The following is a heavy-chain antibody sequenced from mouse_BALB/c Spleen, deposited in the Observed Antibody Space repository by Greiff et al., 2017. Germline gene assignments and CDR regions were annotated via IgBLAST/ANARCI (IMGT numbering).Heavy chain of an antibody. J-gene: IGHJ1*01. V-gene: IGHV1-7*01. D-gene: IGHD2-5*01. CDR3: ASWYYSNVWYIDV. CDR1: GYTFTSYW. Sequence: VQLQQSGAELAKPGASVKMSCKASGYTFTSYWMHWVKQRPGQGLEWIGYINPSTGYTEYNQKFTDKATLTADKSSSTAYMQLSSLTSEDSAVFYCASWYYSNVWYIDVWGAGTTVTVSS. CDR2: INPSTGYT.